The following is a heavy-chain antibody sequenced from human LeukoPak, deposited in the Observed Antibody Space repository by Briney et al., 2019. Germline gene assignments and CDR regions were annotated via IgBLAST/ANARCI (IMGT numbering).Heavy chain of an antibody. CDR3: ARELRGQWLTYDCYYGRDV. V-gene: IGHV3-53*01. CDR1: GFIFSINY. CDR2: IYSGGTT. J-gene: IGHJ6*02. D-gene: IGHD6-19*01. Sequence: GGSLRLSCAASGFIFSINYMSWVRQAPGKGLEWVSVIYSGGTTYYADYVKGRFTISRDNAKNSLYLQMNSLRAENTAVYYCARELRGQWLTYDCYYGRDVWGQGTTVTVSS.